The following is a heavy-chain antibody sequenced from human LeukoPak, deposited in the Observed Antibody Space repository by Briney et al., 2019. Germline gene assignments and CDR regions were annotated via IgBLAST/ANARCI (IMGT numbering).Heavy chain of an antibody. Sequence: PSETLSLTCAVYGGSFSGYYWSWIRQPPGKGLEWIGEINHSGSTNYNPSLKSRVTISVDTSKNQFSLKLSSVTAADTAVYYCARHVPYYYDSSGYRESFDYWGQGTLVTVSS. CDR2: INHSGST. J-gene: IGHJ4*02. V-gene: IGHV4-34*01. CDR1: GGSFSGYY. D-gene: IGHD3-22*01. CDR3: ARHVPYYYDSSGYRESFDY.